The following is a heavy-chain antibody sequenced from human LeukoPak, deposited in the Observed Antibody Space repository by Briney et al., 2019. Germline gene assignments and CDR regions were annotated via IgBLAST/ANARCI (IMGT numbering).Heavy chain of an antibody. CDR3: ARGVTRNYYGSGSYPSY. D-gene: IGHD3-10*01. CDR2: MNPNSGNT. Sequence: GASVKVSCKASGHTFTSYDINWVRQATGQGLEWMGWMNPNSGNTGYAQKFQGRVTMTRNTSISTAYMELSSLRSEDTAVYYCARGVTRNYYGSGSYPSYWGQGTLVTVSS. CDR1: GHTFTSYD. V-gene: IGHV1-8*01. J-gene: IGHJ4*02.